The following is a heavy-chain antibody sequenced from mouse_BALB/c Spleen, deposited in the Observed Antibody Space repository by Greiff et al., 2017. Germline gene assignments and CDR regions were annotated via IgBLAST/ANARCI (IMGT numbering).Heavy chain of an antibody. CDR3: ARGTYYGNYGAY. J-gene: IGHJ3*01. Sequence: EVMLVESGGGLVQPGGSLKLSCAASGFTFSSYTMSWVRQTPEKRLEWVAYISNGGGSTYYPDTVKGRFTISRDNAKNTLYLQMSSLKSEDTAMYYCARGTYYGNYGAYWGQGTLVTVSA. CDR1: GFTFSSYT. CDR2: ISNGGGST. D-gene: IGHD2-10*01. V-gene: IGHV5-12-2*01.